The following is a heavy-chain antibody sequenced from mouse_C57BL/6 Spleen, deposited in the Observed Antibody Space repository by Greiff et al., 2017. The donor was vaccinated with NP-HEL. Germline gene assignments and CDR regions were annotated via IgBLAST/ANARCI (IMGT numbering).Heavy chain of an antibody. CDR2: IDPETGGT. V-gene: IGHV1-15*01. D-gene: IGHD2-2*01. CDR1: GYTFTDYE. J-gene: IGHJ2*01. CDR3: TTTMVTTTVYYFDY. Sequence: QVQLKQSGAELVRPGASVTLSCKASGYTFTDYEMHWVKQTPVHGLEWIGAIDPETGGTAYNQKFKGKAILTADKSSSTAYMELRSLTSEDSAVYYCTTTMVTTTVYYFDYWGQGTTLTVSS.